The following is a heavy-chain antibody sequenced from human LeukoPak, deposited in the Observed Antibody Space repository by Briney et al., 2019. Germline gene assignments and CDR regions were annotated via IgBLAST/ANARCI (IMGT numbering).Heavy chain of an antibody. V-gene: IGHV3-21*01. CDR1: GFTFSSYA. Sequence: GGSLRLSCAASGFTFSSYAMSWVRQAPGKGLEWVSSISSSSSYIYYADSVKGRFTISRDNAKNSLYLQMNSLRAEDTAVYYCARSNLGYCSSTSCQGYYYMDVWGKGTTVTVSS. J-gene: IGHJ6*03. CDR3: ARSNLGYCSSTSCQGYYYMDV. D-gene: IGHD2-2*01. CDR2: ISSSSSYI.